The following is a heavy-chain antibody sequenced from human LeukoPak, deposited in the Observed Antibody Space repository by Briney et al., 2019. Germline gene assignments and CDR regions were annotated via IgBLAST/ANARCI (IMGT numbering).Heavy chain of an antibody. CDR3: ARAIQFGGYFDY. CDR1: GITLSGDY. D-gene: IGHD2-15*01. J-gene: IGHJ4*02. Sequence: GGSLRLSCAASGITLSGDYMSWVRQAPGKGLEWVSVIFGAGTTYYADSVKGRFTISRDNSKNTLYLQMNSLRAEDTAVYYCARAIQFGGYFDYWGQGTLVTVST. CDR2: IFGAGTT. V-gene: IGHV3-53*01.